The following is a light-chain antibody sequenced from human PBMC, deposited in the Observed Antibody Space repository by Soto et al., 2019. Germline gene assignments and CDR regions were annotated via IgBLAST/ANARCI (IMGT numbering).Light chain of an antibody. J-gene: IGKJ2*01. V-gene: IGKV3-20*01. CDR3: QQYGSSST. Sequence: EIVLTQSPGTLSLSPGERATLSCRASQSVSSSYLAWYQQKPGQAPRLLIYGASSRATGIPDSFGGSWSGTVFPLIISRLAPDDFAVYYCQQYGSSSTFGQGTKLEIK. CDR2: GAS. CDR1: QSVSSSY.